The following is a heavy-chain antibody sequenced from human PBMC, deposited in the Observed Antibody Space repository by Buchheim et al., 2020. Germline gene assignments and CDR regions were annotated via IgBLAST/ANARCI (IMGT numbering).Heavy chain of an antibody. CDR3: ARGYSDMDV. CDR2: IKPDGSEK. Sequence: EVQLLESGGGLVQPGGSLRLSCAASGFTFSSYAMSWVRQAPGKGLEWVANIKPDGSEKFYVDSVKGRFTISRDNAKNSLYLQMNSLRAEDTAVYYCARGYSDMDVWGQGT. CDR1: GFTFSSYA. J-gene: IGHJ6*02. V-gene: IGHV3-7*04.